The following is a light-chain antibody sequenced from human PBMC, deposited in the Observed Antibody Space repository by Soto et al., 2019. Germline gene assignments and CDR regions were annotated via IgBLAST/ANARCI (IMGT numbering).Light chain of an antibody. CDR3: CSYAGSSTHYV. Sequence: QSVLNQPASVSGSTGQSITISCTGTSSDVGNYNLVSWYQQHPGKAPKLMVYEVSKRPSGVSNRFSGSKSGNTASLTISGLQTEDEADYYCCSYAGSSTHYVFGTGTKVTVL. CDR2: EVS. J-gene: IGLJ1*01. V-gene: IGLV2-23*02. CDR1: SSDVGNYNL.